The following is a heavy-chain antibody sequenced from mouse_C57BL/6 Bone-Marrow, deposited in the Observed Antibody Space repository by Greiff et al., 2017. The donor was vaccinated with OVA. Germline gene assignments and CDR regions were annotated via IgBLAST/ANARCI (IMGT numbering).Heavy chain of an antibody. D-gene: IGHD3-2*02. Sequence: EVKLVESGPGLVKPSQSLSLTCSVTGYSITSGYYWNWIRQFPGNKLEWMGYISYDGSNNYNPSLKNRISITRDTSKNQFFLKLNSVTTEDTATYYCARGDSGYGYYYAMDYWGQGTSVTVSS. V-gene: IGHV3-6*01. CDR3: ARGDSGYGYYYAMDY. CDR2: ISYDGSN. CDR1: GYSITSGYY. J-gene: IGHJ4*01.